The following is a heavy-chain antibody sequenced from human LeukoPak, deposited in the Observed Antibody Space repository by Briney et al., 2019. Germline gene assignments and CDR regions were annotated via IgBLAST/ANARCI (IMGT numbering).Heavy chain of an antibody. CDR1: GFTFDDYG. J-gene: IGHJ4*02. D-gene: IGHD2-15*01. CDR3: TRGALGYCSGASRRLLYYFDY. V-gene: IGHV3-20*04. Sequence: PGGSLRLSCAASGFTFDDYGMSWVRQAPGKGLEWVSGIKYNGGSTGYADSVKGRFTISRDNAKNSLYLQMNSLRAEDTALYYCTRGALGYCSGASRRLLYYFDYWGQGVLVTVSS. CDR2: IKYNGGST.